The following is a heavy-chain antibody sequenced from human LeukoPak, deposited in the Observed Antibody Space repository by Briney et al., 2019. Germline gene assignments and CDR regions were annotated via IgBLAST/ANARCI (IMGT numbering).Heavy chain of an antibody. CDR2: IIPVFGTA. CDR1: GGTFSSYA. V-gene: IGHV1-69*13. Sequence: ASVKVSCKASGGTFSSYAISWVRQAPGQGLEWMGGIIPVFGTANYAQKFQGRVTITADESTSTAYMELSSLRSEDTAVYYCARGPGAAVALTNNWFDPWGQGTLVTVSS. CDR3: ARGPGAAVALTNNWFDP. D-gene: IGHD6-19*01. J-gene: IGHJ5*02.